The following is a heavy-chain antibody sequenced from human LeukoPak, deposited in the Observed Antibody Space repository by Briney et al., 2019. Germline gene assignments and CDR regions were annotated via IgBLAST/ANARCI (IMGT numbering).Heavy chain of an antibody. D-gene: IGHD3-22*01. CDR3: ARGRYYYDSSGYYYANFDY. CDR1: GGSISSSSDY. V-gene: IGHV4-39*07. Sequence: SETLSLTCTVSGGSISSSSDYWGWIRQPPGKGLEWIGSIYYSGSTYYNPSLKSRVTISVDTSKNQFSLKLSSVTAADTAVYYCARGRYYYDSSGYYYANFDYWGQGTLVTVSS. J-gene: IGHJ4*02. CDR2: IYYSGST.